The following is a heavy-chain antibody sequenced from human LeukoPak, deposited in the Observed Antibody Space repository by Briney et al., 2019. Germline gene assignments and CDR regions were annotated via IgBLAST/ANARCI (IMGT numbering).Heavy chain of an antibody. Sequence: SETLSLTCAVYGGSFSGYYWSWIRQPPGKGLEWIGEINHSGSTNYNPSLKSRVTISVDTSKNQFSLKLSSVTAADTAVYYCARAGYGSGSLGYWGQGTLVTVSS. CDR1: GGSFSGYY. J-gene: IGHJ4*02. CDR2: INHSGST. CDR3: ARAGYGSGSLGY. V-gene: IGHV4-34*01. D-gene: IGHD3-10*01.